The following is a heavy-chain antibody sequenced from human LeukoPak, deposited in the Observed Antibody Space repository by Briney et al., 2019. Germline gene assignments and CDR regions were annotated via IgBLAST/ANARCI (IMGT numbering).Heavy chain of an antibody. D-gene: IGHD1-26*01. Sequence: ASVTVSCKASGYTFTGYYIHWVRQAPGQGLAWMAWINPNSCDTDCAQKFQGRVSMTRDTSISTAYMDLSRLTSDDTAVYYCAILLGATTNFDYWGQGTLVTVSS. CDR2: INPNSCDT. J-gene: IGHJ4*02. V-gene: IGHV1-2*02. CDR1: GYTFTGYY. CDR3: AILLGATTNFDY.